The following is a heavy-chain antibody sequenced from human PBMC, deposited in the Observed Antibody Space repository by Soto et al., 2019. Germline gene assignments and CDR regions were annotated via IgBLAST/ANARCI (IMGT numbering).Heavy chain of an antibody. Sequence: LSLTCAVYGGSFSGYYWSWIRQPPGKGLEWIGEINHSGSTNYNPSLKSRVTISVDTSKNQFSLKPSSVTAADTAVYYCARGIAAAGTHYYYGMDVWGQGTTVTVSS. CDR1: GGSFSGYY. J-gene: IGHJ6*02. V-gene: IGHV4-34*01. D-gene: IGHD6-13*01. CDR3: ARGIAAAGTHYYYGMDV. CDR2: INHSGST.